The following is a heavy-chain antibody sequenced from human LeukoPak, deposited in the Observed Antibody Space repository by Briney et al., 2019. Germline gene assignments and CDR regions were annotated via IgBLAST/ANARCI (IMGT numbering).Heavy chain of an antibody. V-gene: IGHV3-74*01. D-gene: IGHD3-22*01. CDR3: AKDSFLGWNYYDSSGYLSGY. Sequence: GGSLRLSCAASGFTFSNHWMHWVRQAPGKGLEWVSRINSDGISTTYADSVKGRFTISRDNSKNTLYLQMNSLRAEDTAVYYCAKDSFLGWNYYDSSGYLSGYWGQGTLVTVSS. CDR1: GFTFSNHW. CDR2: INSDGIST. J-gene: IGHJ4*02.